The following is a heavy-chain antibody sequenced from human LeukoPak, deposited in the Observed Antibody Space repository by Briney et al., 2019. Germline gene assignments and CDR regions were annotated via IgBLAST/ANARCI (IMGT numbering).Heavy chain of an antibody. Sequence: ASVKVSCKASGYTFTGYYMHWVRQAPGQGLEWMGWIYPNSGGTNYAQKFQGRVTVTRDTSISTAYMELSRLRSDDTAVYYCAREAYDSGSFRTDYYYMDVWGKGTTVTISS. CDR1: GYTFTGYY. CDR3: AREAYDSGSFRTDYYYMDV. J-gene: IGHJ6*03. V-gene: IGHV1-2*02. CDR2: IYPNSGGT. D-gene: IGHD3-10*01.